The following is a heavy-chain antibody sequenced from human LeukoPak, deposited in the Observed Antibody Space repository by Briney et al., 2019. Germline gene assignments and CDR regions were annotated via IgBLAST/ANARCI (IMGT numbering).Heavy chain of an antibody. CDR1: GFTLSSYS. Sequence: GSLRLSCAASGFTLSSYSMNWVRQAPGKWLEWVSYISSSSSTIYYADSVKGRFTISRDNAKNSLYLQMDSLRDEDTAVYYCARAEGYYYDAVGYWGQGTLVTVSS. CDR3: ARAEGYYYDAVGY. D-gene: IGHD3-22*01. V-gene: IGHV3-48*02. CDR2: ISSSSSTI. J-gene: IGHJ4*02.